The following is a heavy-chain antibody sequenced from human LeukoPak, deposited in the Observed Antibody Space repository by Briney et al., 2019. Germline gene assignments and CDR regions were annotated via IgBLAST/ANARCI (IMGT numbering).Heavy chain of an antibody. CDR3: ARHGYYYDSSGTYNWFDP. Sequence: PSETLSLTCTVSGGSISSYYWSWIRQPPGKGLEWIGYIYYSGSTNYNPSLKSRVTISVDTSKNQFSLKLSSVTAADTAVYYCARHGYYYDSSGTYNWFDPWGQGTLVTVSS. J-gene: IGHJ5*02. V-gene: IGHV4-59*08. CDR2: IYYSGST. D-gene: IGHD3-22*01. CDR1: GGSISSYY.